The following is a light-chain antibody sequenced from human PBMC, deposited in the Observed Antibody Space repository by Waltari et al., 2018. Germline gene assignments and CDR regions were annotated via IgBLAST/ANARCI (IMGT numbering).Light chain of an antibody. CDR2: EVS. CDR1: SSDVGGYTS. J-gene: IGLJ2*01. V-gene: IGLV2-14*01. CDR3: SSYTSSSTVV. Sequence: QSALTQPAPVSGSPGQSITISCTGTSSDVGGYTSVSCYQQHPGKAPTLMMYEVSNRPSGVSTRFSGSKSGNTASLTISGLQAEDEADYYCSSYTSSSTVVFGGGTKLTVL.